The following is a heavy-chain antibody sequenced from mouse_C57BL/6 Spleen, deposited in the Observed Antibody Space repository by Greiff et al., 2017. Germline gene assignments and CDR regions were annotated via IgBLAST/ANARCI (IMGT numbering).Heavy chain of an antibody. J-gene: IGHJ4*01. D-gene: IGHD2-4*01. Sequence: QVQLQQPGAELVKPGASVKLSCKASGYTFTSYWMHWVKQRPGQGLEWIGMIHPNSGSTNYNEKFKNKATLTVDKSSSTAYMQLSCLTSEDSAVYYCARARGYDYDEGDYYAMDYWGQGTSVTVSS. CDR3: ARARGYDYDEGDYYAMDY. V-gene: IGHV1-64*01. CDR1: GYTFTSYW. CDR2: IHPNSGST.